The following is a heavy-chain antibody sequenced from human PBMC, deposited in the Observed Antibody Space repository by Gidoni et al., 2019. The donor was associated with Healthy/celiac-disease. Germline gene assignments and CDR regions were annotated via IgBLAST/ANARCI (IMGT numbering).Heavy chain of an antibody. D-gene: IGHD3-22*01. CDR1: GFTVSSNY. J-gene: IGHJ3*02. CDR3: ARSQTSYDSSGFTFDI. CDR2: IYSGCST. Sequence: EVQLVESGGGWIQPGGSLRLSCAASGFTVSSNYMSWVRQAPGKGLEWVSVIYSGCSTYYADSVKGRFTISRDNSKNTLYLQMNSLRAEDTAVYYCARSQTSYDSSGFTFDIWGQGTMVTVSS. V-gene: IGHV3-53*01.